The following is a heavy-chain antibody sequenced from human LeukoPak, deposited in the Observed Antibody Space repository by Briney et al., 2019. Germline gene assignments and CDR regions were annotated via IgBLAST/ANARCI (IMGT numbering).Heavy chain of an antibody. CDR1: GGSISSSNW. V-gene: IGHV4-4*01. J-gene: IGHJ6*04. CDR3: ATRGTILSDYYHGMDV. D-gene: IGHD3-9*01. CDR2: FYHSGST. Sequence: KTSETLSLTCAVSGGSISSSNWWSWVRQPPGKGLEWIGEFYHSGSTNYNPSLKSRVTISVDKSKNQFSLKLSSVTAADTAVYCCATRGTILSDYYHGMDVWSKGTTVTVSS.